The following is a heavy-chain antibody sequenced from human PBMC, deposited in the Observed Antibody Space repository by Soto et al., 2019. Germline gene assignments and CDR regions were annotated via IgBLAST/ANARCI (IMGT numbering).Heavy chain of an antibody. V-gene: IGHV3-74*01. Sequence: EVQLVESGGGLVQPGGSLRLSCAASGFTFSNYWMHWVRHAPGKGLVWVSRINSDGSLTTCADSVKGRFTISRDNAKNTLYLQMNGLSVEDTAVYYCARAQGGPNWFDPWGQGTLVTVSS. CDR3: ARAQGGPNWFDP. D-gene: IGHD3-16*01. CDR2: INSDGSLT. J-gene: IGHJ5*02. CDR1: GFTFSNYW.